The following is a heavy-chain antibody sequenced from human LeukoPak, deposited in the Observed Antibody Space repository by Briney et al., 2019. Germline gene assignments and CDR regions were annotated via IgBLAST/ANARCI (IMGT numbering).Heavy chain of an antibody. J-gene: IGHJ4*02. CDR1: GGSISSSSYY. CDR2: IYYSGST. D-gene: IGHD3-10*01. V-gene: IGHV4-39*07. Sequence: SETLSLTCTVSGGSISSSSYYWGWIRQPPGKGLEWIGSIYYSGSTYYNPSLKSRVTISVDTSKNQFSLKLSSVTAADTAVYYCAGGSMVRGVIISDYWGQGTLVTVSS. CDR3: AGGSMVRGVIISDY.